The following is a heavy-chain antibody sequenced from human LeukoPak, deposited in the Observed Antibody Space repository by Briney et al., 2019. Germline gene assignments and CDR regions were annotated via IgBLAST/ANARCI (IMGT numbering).Heavy chain of an antibody. D-gene: IGHD2-2*01. CDR2: TYFRFRLYN. CDR3: ARRLTQYDCFDP. V-gene: IGHV6-1*01. J-gene: IGHJ5*02. Sequence: SQTLSLTCAISGDSVSSNTAAWGWIRQSPSRGLEWLGRTYFRFRLYNDYAVSVKSRVTINSDTSKNQFSLHLNSVTPEDTAVYYCARRLTQYDCFDPWGQGILVTVSS. CDR1: GDSVSSNTAA.